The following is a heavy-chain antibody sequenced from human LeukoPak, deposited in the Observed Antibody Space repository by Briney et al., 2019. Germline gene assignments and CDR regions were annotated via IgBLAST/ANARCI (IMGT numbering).Heavy chain of an antibody. CDR1: GGSISSYY. V-gene: IGHV4-59*01. J-gene: IGHJ4*02. CDR2: IYYSGST. CDR3: ARDQGRDGYNFGY. D-gene: IGHD5-24*01. Sequence: PSETLSLTCTVSGGSISSYYWSWIRQPPGKGLEWIGYIYYSGSTNYNPSLKSRVTISVDTSKNQFSLKLSSVTAADTAVYYCARDQGRDGYNFGYWGQGTLVTVSS.